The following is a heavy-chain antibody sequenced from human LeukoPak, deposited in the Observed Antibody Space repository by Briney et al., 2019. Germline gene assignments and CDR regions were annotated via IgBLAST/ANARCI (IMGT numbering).Heavy chain of an antibody. D-gene: IGHD4-17*01. CDR2: IWYDGSNK. J-gene: IGHJ4*02. CDR1: GFTFSGYG. V-gene: IGHV3-33*01. Sequence: GRSLRLSCAASGFTFSGYGMNWVRQAPGKGLEWVAVIWYDGSNKYYADPVKGRFTISRDNSKNTLSLQMNTLRAEDTAVYYCTRGMTTLWYFDYWGQGTLVTVSS. CDR3: TRGMTTLWYFDY.